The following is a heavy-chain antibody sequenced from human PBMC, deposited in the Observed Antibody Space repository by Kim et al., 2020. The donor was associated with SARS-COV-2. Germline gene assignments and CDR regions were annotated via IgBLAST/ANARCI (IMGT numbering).Heavy chain of an antibody. CDR1: GGSMSNYY. CDR3: ARERIGDGRSQLSGMDV. V-gene: IGHV4-4*08. J-gene: IGHJ6*02. CDR2: ISISGGT. D-gene: IGHD4-17*01. Sequence: SETLSLTCAVSGGSMSNYYWTWTRQPPGKGLEWIGFISISGGTNYNPSLRSRLSLSIDRSTNHFSLKLNSVSAADTAVYYCARERIGDGRSQLSGMDVWGQGTTGTVSS.